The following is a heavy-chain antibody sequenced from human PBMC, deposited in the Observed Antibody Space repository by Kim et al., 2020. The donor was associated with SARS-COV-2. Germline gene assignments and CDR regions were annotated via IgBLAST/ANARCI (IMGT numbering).Heavy chain of an antibody. V-gene: IGHV3-30*18. Sequence: GGSLRLSCAASGFTFSSFGMHWVRQAPGKGLEWVAVISSDGRNKYYADSVKGRFTISRDNSKNTLYLQMDSLRDEDMAVYYCAKGGDAFWSGFPHWGQGTLVTVSS. CDR3: AKGGDAFWSGFPH. CDR2: ISSDGRNK. J-gene: IGHJ4*02. CDR1: GFTFSSFG. D-gene: IGHD3-3*01.